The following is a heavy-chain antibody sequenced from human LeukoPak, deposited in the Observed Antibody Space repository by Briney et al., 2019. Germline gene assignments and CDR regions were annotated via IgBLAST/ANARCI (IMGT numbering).Heavy chain of an antibody. J-gene: IGHJ4*02. V-gene: IGHV3-23*01. Sequence: GGSQGLSCAASGFTFSSYAMSWVRQAPGKGLEWVSAISGSGGSTYYADSVKGRFTISRDNSKNTLYLQMNSLGAEDTAVYYCAKGDCSSTSCYRGLRFLEWLSPAYFDYWGQGTLVTVSS. CDR2: ISGSGGST. CDR3: AKGDCSSTSCYRGLRFLEWLSPAYFDY. CDR1: GFTFSSYA. D-gene: IGHD2-2*02.